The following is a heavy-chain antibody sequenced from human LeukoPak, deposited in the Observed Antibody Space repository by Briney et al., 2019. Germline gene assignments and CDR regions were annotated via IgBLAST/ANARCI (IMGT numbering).Heavy chain of an antibody. J-gene: IGHJ6*02. CDR2: IYYRGST. CDR3: ARRPLGLGMDV. CDR1: GGSISSYY. D-gene: IGHD7-27*01. V-gene: IGHV4-59*08. Sequence: SETLSLTCTVSGGSISSYYWSWIRQPPGKGLEWIGYIYYRGSTNYNPSLKSRVTISVDTSKNQFSLKLSSVTAADTAVYYCARRPLGLGMDVWGQGTTVTVSS.